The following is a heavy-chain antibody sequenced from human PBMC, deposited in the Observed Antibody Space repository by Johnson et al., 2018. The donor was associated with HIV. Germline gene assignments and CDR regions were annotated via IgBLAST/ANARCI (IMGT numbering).Heavy chain of an antibody. CDR3: TRTDDTYNYDIGGFVDAFDI. D-gene: IGHD3-22*01. V-gene: IGHV3-9*01. J-gene: IGHJ3*02. Sequence: VQLVESGGGLKQPGGSLRLSCAASGFTFDDYAMHWVRQAPGKGLEWVSGISWNSGSIGYADSVKGRFTISRDDSQKTTYLQMSSLKGEDSAMYYCTRTDDTYNYDIGGFVDAFDIWGQGTMVTVSS. CDR1: GFTFDDYA. CDR2: ISWNSGSI.